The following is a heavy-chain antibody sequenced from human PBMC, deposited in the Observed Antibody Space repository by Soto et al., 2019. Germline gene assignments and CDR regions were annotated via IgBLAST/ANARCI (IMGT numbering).Heavy chain of an antibody. CDR1: GFTFSSYG. CDR2: ISYDGSNK. CDR3: AKKRSGHCPYEY. Sequence: LRLSCAASGFTFSSYGMHWVRQAPGKGLEWVAVISYDGSNKYYADSVKGRFTISRDNSKNTLYLQMNSLRAEDTAVYYCAKKRSGHCPYEYWGQGTLVTVSS. J-gene: IGHJ4*02. D-gene: IGHD3-3*01. V-gene: IGHV3-30*18.